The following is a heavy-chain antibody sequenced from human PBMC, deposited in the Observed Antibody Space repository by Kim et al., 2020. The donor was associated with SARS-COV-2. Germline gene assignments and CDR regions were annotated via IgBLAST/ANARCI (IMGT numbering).Heavy chain of an antibody. CDR1: GFTFSSYG. CDR2: IWYDGSNK. J-gene: IGHJ4*01. V-gene: IGHV3-33*06. Sequence: GGSLRLSCAASGFTFSSYGMHWVRQAPGKGLEWVAVIWYDGSNKYYADSVKGRFTISRDNSKNTLYLQMNSLRAEDKAVYYCAKGSVLLWFWGEYYFYY. D-gene: IGHD3-10*01. CDR3: AKGSVLLWFWGEYYFYY.